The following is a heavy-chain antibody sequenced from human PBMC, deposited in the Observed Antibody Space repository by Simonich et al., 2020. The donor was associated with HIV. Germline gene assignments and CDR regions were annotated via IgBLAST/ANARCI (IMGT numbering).Heavy chain of an antibody. J-gene: IGHJ4*02. V-gene: IGHV4-34*01. CDR3: ARESTLRSYYYGSGSGLGY. D-gene: IGHD3-10*01. CDR1: GGSFSGYY. CDR2: INHSGST. Sequence: QVQLQQWGAGLLKPSETLSLTCAVYGGSFSGYYWIWIRQAPGKGLEWIGEINHSGSTTYNPSLTSRVTISVDTSKKQFSLKLSSVTAADTAVYYCARESTLRSYYYGSGSGLGYWGQGTLVTVSS.